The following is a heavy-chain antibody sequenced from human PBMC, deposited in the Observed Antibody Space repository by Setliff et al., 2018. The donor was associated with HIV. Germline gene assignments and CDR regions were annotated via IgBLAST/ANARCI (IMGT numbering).Heavy chain of an antibody. CDR2: IYTSGST. J-gene: IGHJ3*02. CDR3: ARGTTQLVPTATRAGFDI. CDR1: DDSISSGLYY. D-gene: IGHD2-15*01. V-gene: IGHV4-61*09. Sequence: PSETLSLTCNVSDDSISSGLYYWGWIRQPAGKGLEWIGHIYTSGSTQYSPSLRSRLTLSVDTSKNEFSLKLNSVSAADTAIYFCARGTTQLVPTATRAGFDIWGQGTLVTVSS.